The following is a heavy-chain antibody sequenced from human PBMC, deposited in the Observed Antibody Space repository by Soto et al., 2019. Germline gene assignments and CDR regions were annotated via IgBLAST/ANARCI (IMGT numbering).Heavy chain of an antibody. Sequence: SETLSLTCTVSSGSVSSGSYYWSWIRQPPGKGLEWIGYIDYSGSTNYNPSLKSRVTISVDTSKNQFSLKLSSVTAADTAVYYCARDSKRGYSGYDKLDYWGQGTLVTVSS. D-gene: IGHD5-12*01. CDR3: ARDSKRGYSGYDKLDY. V-gene: IGHV4-61*01. CDR2: IDYSGST. CDR1: SGSVSSGSYY. J-gene: IGHJ4*02.